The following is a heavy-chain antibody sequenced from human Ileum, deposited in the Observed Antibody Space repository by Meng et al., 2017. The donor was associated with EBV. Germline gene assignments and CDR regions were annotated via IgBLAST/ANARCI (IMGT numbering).Heavy chain of an antibody. Sequence: QGQLQQGGAGLLKPSETLSLTCAVYGGSFSGYYWSWIRQPPGKGLEWIGEINHSGSTNYNPSLKSRVTISVDTSKNQFSLKLSSVTAADTAVYYCASKSYYDSSGYYFGYWGQGTLVTVSS. D-gene: IGHD3-22*01. CDR2: INHSGST. CDR1: GGSFSGYY. V-gene: IGHV4-34*01. J-gene: IGHJ4*02. CDR3: ASKSYYDSSGYYFGY.